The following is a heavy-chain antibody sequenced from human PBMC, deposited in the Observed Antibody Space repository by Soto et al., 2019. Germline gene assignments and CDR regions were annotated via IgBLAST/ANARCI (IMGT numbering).Heavy chain of an antibody. CDR1: GGTFSNYA. CDR3: ARNAESYGFDI. J-gene: IGHJ3*02. D-gene: IGHD3-10*01. Sequence: QVQLVQSGAEVKKPGSSVKVSCKASGGTFSNYAINWVRQAPGQGLEWMGGFIPIFDAANYAQNFRGRVTITADESTSTAYMELSGLRSEDTAMYYCARNAESYGFDIWGQGTLVTVS. CDR2: FIPIFDAA. V-gene: IGHV1-69*01.